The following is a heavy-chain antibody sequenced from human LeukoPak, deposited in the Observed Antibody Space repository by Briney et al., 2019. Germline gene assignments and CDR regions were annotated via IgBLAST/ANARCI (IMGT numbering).Heavy chain of an antibody. V-gene: IGHV4-39*07. CDR1: GGSISSSSYY. CDR2: IYYSGST. J-gene: IGHJ4*02. CDR3: ARDTAGVWYYFDY. D-gene: IGHD2-8*01. Sequence: SETLSLTCTVSGGSISSSSYYWGWIRQPPGKGLEWIGSIYYSGSTYYNPSLKSRVTISVDTSKNQFSLKLSSVTAADTAVYYCARDTAGVWYYFDYWGQGTLVTVSS.